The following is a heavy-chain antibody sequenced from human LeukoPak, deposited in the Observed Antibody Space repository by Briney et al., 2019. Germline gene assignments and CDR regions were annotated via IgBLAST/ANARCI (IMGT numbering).Heavy chain of an antibody. J-gene: IGHJ4*02. CDR3: ARDLGLSLDY. CDR2: VFTDGSS. Sequence: PSETLSLTCSVSGGSIRGYYWSWIRQPAGKGLEWIGRVFTDGSSNYNPSLKSRVTMSVDTSNNQFSLKLSSVTAADTAVYYCARDLGLSLDYWGQGTLVTVS. CDR1: GGSIRGYY. V-gene: IGHV4-4*07. D-gene: IGHD3-16*01.